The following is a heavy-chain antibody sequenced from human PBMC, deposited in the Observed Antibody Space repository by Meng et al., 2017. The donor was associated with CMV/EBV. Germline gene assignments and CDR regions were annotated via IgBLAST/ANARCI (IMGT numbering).Heavy chain of an antibody. J-gene: IGHJ5*02. CDR3: ARGGNWFDP. Sequence: HVAIQQLGVRLFKPSETLSLTCAVYGGSFSGYYWSWIRQPPGKGLEWIGEINHSGSTNYNPSLKSRVTISVDTSKNQFSLKLSSVTAADTAVYYCARGGNWFDPWGQGTLVTVSS. V-gene: IGHV4-34*01. CDR2: INHSGST. CDR1: GGSFSGYY.